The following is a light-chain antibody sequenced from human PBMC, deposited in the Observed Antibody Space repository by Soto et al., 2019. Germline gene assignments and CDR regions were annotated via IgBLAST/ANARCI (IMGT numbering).Light chain of an antibody. CDR3: QQYITLPYT. CDR2: GIS. CDR1: QSVTNNF. J-gene: IGKJ2*01. V-gene: IGKV3-20*01. Sequence: ENVLTQSPGTLSLSPGERATLSCRASQSVTNNFFAWYQQKPGQAPRLLIYGISSRATGIPDRFSGSGSGTDFILTSSRLEPEDFVVYYCQQYITLPYTFGQGTKLEVK.